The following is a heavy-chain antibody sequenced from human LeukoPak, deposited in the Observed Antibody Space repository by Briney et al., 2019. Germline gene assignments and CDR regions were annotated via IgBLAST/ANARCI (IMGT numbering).Heavy chain of an antibody. CDR1: GFTFSSYW. CDR2: IKQDGSEK. J-gene: IGHJ5*02. Sequence: GGSLRLSCAASGFTFSSYWMSWVRQAPGKGLEWVANIKQDGSEKYYVDSVKGRFTISRDNAKNSLYLRMNSLRAEDTAVYYCAGSLWFGELARFDPWGQGTLVTVSS. CDR3: AGSLWFGELARFDP. V-gene: IGHV3-7*03. D-gene: IGHD3-10*01.